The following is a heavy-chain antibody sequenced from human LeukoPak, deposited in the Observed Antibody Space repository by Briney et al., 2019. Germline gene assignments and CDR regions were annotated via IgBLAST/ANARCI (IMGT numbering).Heavy chain of an antibody. D-gene: IGHD5-18*01. CDR1: GGSISSGSYY. J-gene: IGHJ6*03. Sequence: PSETLSLTCTVSGGSISSGSYYWSWIRQPAGKGLEWIGRIYTSGSTDYNPSLKSRVTISLDTSKNQFSLKLSSVTAADTAVYYCARDGSDRYNYDTGGLETQQDYYYYMDVWGKGTTVTISS. V-gene: IGHV4-61*02. CDR2: IYTSGST. CDR3: ARDGSDRYNYDTGGLETQQDYYYYMDV.